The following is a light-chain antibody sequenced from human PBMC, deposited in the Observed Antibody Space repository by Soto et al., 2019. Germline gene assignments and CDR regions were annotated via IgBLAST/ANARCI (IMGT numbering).Light chain of an antibody. CDR2: GAS. J-gene: IGKJ3*01. CDR1: QSVSSNN. Sequence: EIVLTQYPGTLSLSPGERATLSCRASQSVSSNNLAWYQQRPGQAPRVVIYGASTRATGIPERFSGSGSGTEFTLTISRLEPEDFAVYYCQKYGRSPFTFGPGTKVDIK. V-gene: IGKV3-20*01. CDR3: QKYGRSPFT.